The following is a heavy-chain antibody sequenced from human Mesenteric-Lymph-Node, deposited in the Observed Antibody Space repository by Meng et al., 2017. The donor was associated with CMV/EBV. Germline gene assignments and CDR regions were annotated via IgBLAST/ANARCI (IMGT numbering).Heavy chain of an antibody. J-gene: IGHJ4*02. D-gene: IGHD3-10*01. Sequence: FTFSAYTMSWISQARGKGLEWVAAISGSGGSTYYADSVKGRFTISRDNSKNTLYLQMNSLRAEDTAVYYCAKDTRLITMVRGANFDYWGQGTLVTVSS. CDR3: AKDTRLITMVRGANFDY. V-gene: IGHV3-23*01. CDR2: ISGSGGST. CDR1: FTFSAYT.